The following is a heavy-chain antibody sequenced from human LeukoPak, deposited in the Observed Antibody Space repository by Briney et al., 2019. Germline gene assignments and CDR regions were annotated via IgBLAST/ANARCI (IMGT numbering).Heavy chain of an antibody. CDR1: GGSIGSYY. CDR3: ARAGFYASVNQYYYYYYMDV. V-gene: IGHV4-59*01. D-gene: IGHD2/OR15-2a*01. CDR2: IHYSGST. Sequence: NPSETLSLTCTVSGGSIGSYYWSWVRQPPGKGLEWIGYIHYSGSTNYNPSLKSRVTTSIDTSKNQFSLKVTSVTAADAAVYYCARAGFYASVNQYYYYYYMDVWGTGTTVTVSS. J-gene: IGHJ6*03.